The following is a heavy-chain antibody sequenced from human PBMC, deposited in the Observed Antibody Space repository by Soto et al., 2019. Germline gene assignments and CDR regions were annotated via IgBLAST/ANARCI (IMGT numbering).Heavy chain of an antibody. CDR1: GFTFSSYA. J-gene: IGHJ5*02. D-gene: IGHD3-3*01. Sequence: EVQLLESGGGLVPPGGSLRLSCAASGFTFSSYAMSWVRQAPGKGLEWVSAISGSGGSTYYADSVKGRFTISRDNSKNTLYLQMNSLRAEDTAVYYCAKEQVRFLEWLNRFDPWGQGTLVTVSS. CDR3: AKEQVRFLEWLNRFDP. V-gene: IGHV3-23*01. CDR2: ISGSGGST.